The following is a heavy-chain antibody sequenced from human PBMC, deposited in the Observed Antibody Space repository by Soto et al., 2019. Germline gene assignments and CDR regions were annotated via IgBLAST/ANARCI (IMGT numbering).Heavy chain of an antibody. CDR3: ARGSYDILTGYPSYYYYYGMDV. Sequence: SLTCTVSGGSISSYYWSWIRQPPGKGLEWIGYIYYSGSTNYNPSLKSRVTISVDTSKNQFSLKLSSVTAADTAVYYCARGSYDILTGYPSYYYYYGMDVWGQGTTVTVSS. D-gene: IGHD3-9*01. J-gene: IGHJ6*02. CDR1: GGSISSYY. CDR2: IYYSGST. V-gene: IGHV4-59*01.